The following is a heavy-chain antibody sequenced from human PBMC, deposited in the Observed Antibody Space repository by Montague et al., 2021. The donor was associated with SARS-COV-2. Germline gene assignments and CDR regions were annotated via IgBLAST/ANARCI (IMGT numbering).Heavy chain of an antibody. J-gene: IGHJ6*03. D-gene: IGHD3-3*01. CDR1: GGSISSSSHY. V-gene: IGHV4-39*01. CDR3: ARHSGDYTIFGVVIYYMDV. CDR2: IYYSGST. Sequence: SETLSLTCTVSGGSISSSSHYWGWIRQPPGKGLEWIGSIYYSGSTYYNPSLKSRVTISVDTSKNQFSLKLSSVTAADTAVFYCARHSGDYTIFGVVIYYMDVWGKGTPVTVSS.